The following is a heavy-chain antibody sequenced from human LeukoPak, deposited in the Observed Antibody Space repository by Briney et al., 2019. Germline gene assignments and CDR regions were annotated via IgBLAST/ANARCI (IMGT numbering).Heavy chain of an antibody. CDR3: ARVVHYGDYEGFDY. D-gene: IGHD4-17*01. V-gene: IGHV3-74*01. Sequence: PGGSLRLSCAASGFTFSSYWMHCVRQAPGKGLVWVSRINSDGSSTSYADSVKGRFTISRDNAKNTLYLQMNSLRAEDTAVYYCARVVHYGDYEGFDYWGQGTLVTVSS. CDR1: GFTFSSYW. CDR2: INSDGSST. J-gene: IGHJ4*02.